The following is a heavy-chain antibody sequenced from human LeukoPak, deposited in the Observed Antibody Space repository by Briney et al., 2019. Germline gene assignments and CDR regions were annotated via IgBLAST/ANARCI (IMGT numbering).Heavy chain of an antibody. D-gene: IGHD3-16*01. CDR2: IYHSGST. V-gene: IGHV4-38-2*02. CDR3: ATGRGGGWLYYYYYMDV. CDR1: GYSISSGYY. J-gene: IGHJ6*03. Sequence: SETLSLTCTVSGYSISSGYYWGWIRQPPGKGLEWIGSIYHSGSTYYDPSLKSRVTISVDTSKNQFSLKLSSVTAADTAVYYCATGRGGGWLYYYYYMDVWGKGTTVTVSS.